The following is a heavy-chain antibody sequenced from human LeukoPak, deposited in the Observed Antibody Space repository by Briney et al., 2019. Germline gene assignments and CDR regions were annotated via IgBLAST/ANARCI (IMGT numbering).Heavy chain of an antibody. D-gene: IGHD3-10*01. Sequence: GGSLRLSCAASGFTFSSYAMHWVRQAPGKGLEGVAVISYDGSNKYYADSVKGRLTISRDNSKNTLYLQMNSLRAEDTAVYYCARGYYGSGSYKKRRWFAPSSQGTLVTASS. CDR1: GFTFSSYA. CDR3: ARGYYGSGSYKKRRWFAP. V-gene: IGHV3-30-3*01. CDR2: ISYDGSNK. J-gene: IGHJ5*02.